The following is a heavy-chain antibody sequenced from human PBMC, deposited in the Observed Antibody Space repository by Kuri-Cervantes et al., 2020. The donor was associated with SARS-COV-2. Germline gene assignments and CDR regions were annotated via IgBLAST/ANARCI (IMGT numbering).Heavy chain of an antibody. Sequence: ASVKVSCKASGYTFTSYYMHWVRQAPGQGLEWMGIINPSGGSTSYAQKFQGRVTITADESTSTAYMELSSLRSEDTAVYYCARSGGSYNNYYYGMDVWGQGTTVTVSS. D-gene: IGHD1-26*01. CDR1: GYTFTSYY. CDR2: INPSGGST. CDR3: ARSGGSYNNYYYGMDV. J-gene: IGHJ6*02. V-gene: IGHV1-46*01.